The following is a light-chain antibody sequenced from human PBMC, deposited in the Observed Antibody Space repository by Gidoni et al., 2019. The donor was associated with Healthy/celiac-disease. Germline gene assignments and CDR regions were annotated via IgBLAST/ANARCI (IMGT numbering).Light chain of an antibody. Sequence: EIVMTQSPATLSVSPGETATLSCRASQSVNSNLAWYQQKPGQAPRLLNYGASPRATGIPARFSGSGSGTEFTLTISSLQSEDFAVYYCQQYNNWYTFGQGTKLEIK. CDR2: GAS. CDR1: QSVNSN. V-gene: IGKV3-15*01. J-gene: IGKJ2*01. CDR3: QQYNNWYT.